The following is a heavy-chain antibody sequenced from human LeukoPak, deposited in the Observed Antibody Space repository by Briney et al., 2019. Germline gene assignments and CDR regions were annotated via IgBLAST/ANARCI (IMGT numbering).Heavy chain of an antibody. CDR3: ARDSPIQIAVAGTGYYYYYMDV. V-gene: IGHV3-48*04. CDR1: GLTFSSDA. CDR2: IGSVSSPI. Sequence: GGSLRLSCAASGLTFSSDAMTWVRQAPGKGLEWIAYIGSVSSPIFYANSVKGRFTISRDNAKNSLYLQMNSLRAEDTAVYYCARDSPIQIAVAGTGYYYYYMDVWGKGTTVTVSS. J-gene: IGHJ6*03. D-gene: IGHD6-19*01.